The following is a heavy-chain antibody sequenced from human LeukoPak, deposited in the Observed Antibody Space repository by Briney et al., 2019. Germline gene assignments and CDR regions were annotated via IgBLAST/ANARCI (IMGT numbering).Heavy chain of an antibody. CDR3: ARDPYSNYFDY. Sequence: VASVKVSCKASGYTFTGYYVHWVRQAPGQGLEWMGWINPNNGGTNYAQKFQGRVTMTRDTSISTAYMELNRLRSDDTAVYYCARDPYSNYFDYWGQGTLVTVSS. CDR2: INPNNGGT. V-gene: IGHV1-2*02. J-gene: IGHJ4*02. CDR1: GYTFTGYY. D-gene: IGHD5-18*01.